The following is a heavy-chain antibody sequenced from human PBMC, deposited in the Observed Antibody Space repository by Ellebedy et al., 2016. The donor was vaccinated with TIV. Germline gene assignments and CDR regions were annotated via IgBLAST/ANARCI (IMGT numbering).Heavy chain of an antibody. CDR1: GFTVSSNY. Sequence: GESLKISCAASGFTVSSNYMSWVRQAPGKGLEWVSYISSGSSSIYYAGSVKGRFTISRDNAKNSLYLQMNSLRAEDTAVYYCARLGSSSPYWYFDLWGRGTLVTVSS. CDR3: ARLGSSSPYWYFDL. D-gene: IGHD6-6*01. J-gene: IGHJ2*01. V-gene: IGHV3-48*01. CDR2: ISSGSSSI.